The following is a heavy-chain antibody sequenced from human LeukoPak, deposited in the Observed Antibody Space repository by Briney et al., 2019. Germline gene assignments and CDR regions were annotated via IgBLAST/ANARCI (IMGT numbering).Heavy chain of an antibody. CDR1: GYTFTSYY. CDR3: ARDLAGYSGSQRSGMDV. V-gene: IGHV1-46*01. D-gene: IGHD5-12*01. CDR2: INPSGGST. Sequence: GASVTVSCTASGYTFTSYYMHWVRQAPGQGLEWMGIINPSGGSTSYAQKFQGRVTMTRDTSTSTVYMELSSLRSEDTAVYYCARDLAGYSGSQRSGMDVWGQGTTVTVSS. J-gene: IGHJ6*02.